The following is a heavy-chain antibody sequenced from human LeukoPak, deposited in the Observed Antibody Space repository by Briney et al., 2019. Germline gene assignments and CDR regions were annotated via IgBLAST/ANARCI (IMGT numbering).Heavy chain of an antibody. J-gene: IGHJ3*02. V-gene: IGHV3-66*01. CDR2: ISIGGST. CDR3: AKDAYYYGSGGGAFDI. CDR1: GFTVSSYY. Sequence: SGGSLRLSCAASGFTVSSYYMSWVRQAPGKGLEWVSVISIGGSTYYADSVKDRFTISRDNSKNTLFLQMNSLRAEDTAVYYCAKDAYYYGSGGGAFDIWGQGTMVTVSS. D-gene: IGHD3-10*01.